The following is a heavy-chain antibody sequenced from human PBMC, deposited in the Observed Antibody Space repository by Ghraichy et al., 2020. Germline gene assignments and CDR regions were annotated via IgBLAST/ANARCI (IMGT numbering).Heavy chain of an antibody. CDR3: AGPGSDWDPLDF. CDR1: GFMLSSRW. Sequence: GGSLTCAVSGFMLSSRWMHWVRQAPGKGLVWVSHINSDGSRTNYADSVKGRFTISRDTAKNTLYLQMNSLRVEDTALYYCAGPGSDWDPLDFWGRGTLVTVSS. J-gene: IGHJ4*02. D-gene: IGHD6-19*01. CDR2: INSDGSRT. V-gene: IGHV3-74*01.